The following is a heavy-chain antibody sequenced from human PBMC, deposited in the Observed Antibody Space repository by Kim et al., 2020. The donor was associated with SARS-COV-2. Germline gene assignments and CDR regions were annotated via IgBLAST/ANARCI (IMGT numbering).Heavy chain of an antibody. V-gene: IGHV1-46*01. D-gene: IGHD3-10*01. Sequence: RYTQKFRGRLTMTRDTSTSTVYMELSSLRSDDTAVYYCARDHSGGSYFDYWGQGTLVTVSS. J-gene: IGHJ4*02. CDR3: ARDHSGGSYFDY.